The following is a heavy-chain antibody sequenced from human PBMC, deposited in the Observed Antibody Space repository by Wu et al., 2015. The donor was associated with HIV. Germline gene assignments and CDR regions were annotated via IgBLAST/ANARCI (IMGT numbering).Heavy chain of an antibody. CDR3: ARVSPGAAAGYYFAT. V-gene: IGHV1-8*03. J-gene: IGHJ4*02. Sequence: QVQLVQSGAEVKKPGASVKVSCKASGYTFTSYDINWVRQATGQGLEWMGWMNPNSGNTGYAQKFQGRVTITRNTSISTAYMELSSLRSEDTAVYYCARVSPGAAAGYYFATGAREPWSPSPQ. CDR2: MNPNSGNT. CDR1: GYTFTSYD. D-gene: IGHD6-13*01.